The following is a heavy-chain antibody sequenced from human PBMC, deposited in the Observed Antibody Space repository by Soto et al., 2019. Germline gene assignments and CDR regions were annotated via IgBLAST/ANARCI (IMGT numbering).Heavy chain of an antibody. V-gene: IGHV4-39*01. CDR2: IYYSGST. CDR3: AILSDGLRFLEWSIPNVGY. CDR1: GGSISSSSYY. D-gene: IGHD3-3*01. Sequence: QLQLQESGPGLVKPSETLSLTCTVSGGSISSSSYYWGWIRQPPGKGLEWIGSIYYSGSTYYNPSLKSRVTIAVDTSKNQFSLKLSSVTAADTAVYYCAILSDGLRFLEWSIPNVGYWGQGTLVTVSS. J-gene: IGHJ4*02.